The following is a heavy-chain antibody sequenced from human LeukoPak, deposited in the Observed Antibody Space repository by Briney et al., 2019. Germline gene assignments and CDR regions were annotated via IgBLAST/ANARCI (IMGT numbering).Heavy chain of an antibody. CDR2: IYYSGST. D-gene: IGHD3-3*01. CDR1: GGSISSYY. Sequence: SETLSLTCTVSGGSISSYYWSWIRQPPGKGLEWIGYIYYSGSTNYNPSLKSRVTISVDTSKNQFSLKLSSVTAADTAVYYCARSLEWLSQHFDYWGQGTLVTVSS. V-gene: IGHV4-59*01. CDR3: ARSLEWLSQHFDY. J-gene: IGHJ4*02.